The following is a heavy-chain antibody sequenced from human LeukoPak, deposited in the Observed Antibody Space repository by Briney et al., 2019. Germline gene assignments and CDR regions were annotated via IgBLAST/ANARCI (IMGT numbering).Heavy chain of an antibody. J-gene: IGHJ4*02. V-gene: IGHV3-43*02. CDR3: AKDVGGGYYYDSSGYPDY. CDR2: ISGDGGST. CDR1: GLTFDDYA. Sequence: GGSLRLSCAASGLTFDDYAMHWVRQAPGKGLEWVSLISGDGGSTYYADSVKGRFTISRDNSKNSLYLQMNSLRTEDTALYYCAKDVGGGYYYDSSGYPDYWGQGTLVTVSS. D-gene: IGHD3-22*01.